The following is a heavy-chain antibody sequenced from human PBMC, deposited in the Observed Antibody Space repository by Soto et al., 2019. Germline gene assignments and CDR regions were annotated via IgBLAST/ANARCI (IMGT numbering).Heavy chain of an antibody. CDR1: GYTFTSYG. J-gene: IGHJ5*02. D-gene: IGHD6-19*01. CDR2: ISAYNGNT. V-gene: IGHV1-18*04. Sequence: VSSVQVSCKASGYTFTSYGISWVRQAPGQGLEWMGWISAYNGNTNYAQKLQGRVTMTTDTSTSTAYMELRSLRSDDTAVYYCARDRAVAGRFGSWGRGNLVTVSS. CDR3: ARDRAVAGRFGS.